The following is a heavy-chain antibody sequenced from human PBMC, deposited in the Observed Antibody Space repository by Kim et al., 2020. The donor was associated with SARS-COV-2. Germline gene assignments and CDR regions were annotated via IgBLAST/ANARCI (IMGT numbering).Heavy chain of an antibody. CDR2: MHYTGGT. D-gene: IGHD3-10*01. J-gene: IGHJ4*02. Sequence: SETLSLTCTVSGGSISGYYWSWIRQAPGKGLEWIGYMHYTGGTSYNPSLMSRVTISLQTPDDQYSLKLRSVTAADTAVYYCARHRGASFDTWGQGTLVTVS. CDR1: GGSISGYY. CDR3: ARHRGASFDT. V-gene: IGHV4-59*08.